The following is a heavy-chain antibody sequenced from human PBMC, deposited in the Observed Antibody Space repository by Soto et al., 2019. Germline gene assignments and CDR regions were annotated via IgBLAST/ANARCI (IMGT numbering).Heavy chain of an antibody. V-gene: IGHV3-23*01. Sequence: QAGGSLRLSCAASGFTFSNSAMSWVRQAPGKGPEWVSTIDNGGSTFYGNSVKGRFTISRDNSKNTLSLQMNSLRADDTAICYCARSSPRAATLFYWGQGTLVTVSS. CDR2: IDNGGST. D-gene: IGHD6-25*01. J-gene: IGHJ4*02. CDR3: ARSSPRAATLFY. CDR1: GFTFSNSA.